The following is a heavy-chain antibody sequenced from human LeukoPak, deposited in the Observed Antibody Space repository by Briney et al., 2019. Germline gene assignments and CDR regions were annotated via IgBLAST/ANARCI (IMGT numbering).Heavy chain of an antibody. D-gene: IGHD6-13*01. Sequence: GGSLRLSCAASGFTFSSYAMSWVRQAPGKGLEWVSAISGSGGSTYYADSVKGRFTISRDNSKNSLYLQMNSLRTEDTALYYCAKAPYSSSYVDYWGQGTLVTVSS. J-gene: IGHJ4*02. V-gene: IGHV3-23*01. CDR1: GFTFSSYA. CDR2: ISGSGGST. CDR3: AKAPYSSSYVDY.